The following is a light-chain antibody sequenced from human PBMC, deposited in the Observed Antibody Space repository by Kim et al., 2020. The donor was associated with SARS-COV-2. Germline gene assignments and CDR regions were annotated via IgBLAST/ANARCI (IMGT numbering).Light chain of an antibody. CDR2: DAF. V-gene: IGKV3-11*01. J-gene: IGKJ3*01. CDR1: QSVSNS. Sequence: SPGERATLSCRASQSVSNSIAWYQQKPGQAPRRLIYDAFYRATGIPARFSGSGSGTDFTLTITSREPEDFAVYYCQQHGNWPPITFGPGTKVDIK. CDR3: QQHGNWPPIT.